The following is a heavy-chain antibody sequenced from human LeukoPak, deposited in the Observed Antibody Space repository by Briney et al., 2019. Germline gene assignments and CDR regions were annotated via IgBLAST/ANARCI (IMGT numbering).Heavy chain of an antibody. J-gene: IGHJ3*02. CDR1: GYTFTSYG. Sequence: ASVKVSCKASGYTFTSYGISWVRQAPGQRLEWMGWINAANGDTKYSQSFQGRVTITRDTSASTAYMELNSLTSEDTAVYYCTRDISTILLWFGEPHAFDIWGQGTMVTVSS. CDR2: INAANGDT. CDR3: TRDISTILLWFGEPHAFDI. V-gene: IGHV1-3*01. D-gene: IGHD3-10*01.